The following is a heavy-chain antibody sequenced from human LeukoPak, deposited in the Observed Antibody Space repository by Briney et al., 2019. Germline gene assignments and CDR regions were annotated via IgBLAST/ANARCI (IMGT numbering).Heavy chain of an antibody. Sequence: PGGSLRLSCAASGFTFSSYWMHWVRQAPGKGLEWVSRIKSDGSSTTYADSVKGRFTISRDNAKNTLYLEMNSLRTEDTAVYYCARDFPSFDSWGQGTLVTVSS. J-gene: IGHJ4*02. CDR1: GFTFSSYW. CDR2: IKSDGSST. V-gene: IGHV3-74*01. CDR3: ARDFPSFDS.